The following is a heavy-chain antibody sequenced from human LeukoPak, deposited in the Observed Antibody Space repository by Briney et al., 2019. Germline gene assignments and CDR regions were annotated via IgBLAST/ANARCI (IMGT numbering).Heavy chain of an antibody. J-gene: IGHJ4*02. D-gene: IGHD4-17*01. Sequence: GGSLRLSCAASGFTFSTYGMSWVRQAPGKGLEWVSYISSSGYTIYYADSVKGRFTISRDNAKNSLYLQMNSLRAEDTAVYYCARVYGDAFGYWGQGTLVTVSS. CDR2: ISSSGYTI. V-gene: IGHV3-48*03. CDR3: ARVYGDAFGY. CDR1: GFTFSTYG.